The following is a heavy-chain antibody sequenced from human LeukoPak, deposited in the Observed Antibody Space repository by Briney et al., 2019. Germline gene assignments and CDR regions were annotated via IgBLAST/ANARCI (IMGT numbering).Heavy chain of an antibody. CDR2: IYYSGST. V-gene: IGHV4-30-4*08. Sequence: PSETLSLTCTVSGGSISSSSYYWGWIRQPPGKGLEWIGYIYYSGSTYYNPSLESRVTISVDTSKNQFSLKLSSVTAADTAVYYCARGYCSGGSCYSYDAFDIWGQGTMVTVSS. D-gene: IGHD2-15*01. CDR1: GGSISSSSYY. J-gene: IGHJ3*02. CDR3: ARGYCSGGSCYSYDAFDI.